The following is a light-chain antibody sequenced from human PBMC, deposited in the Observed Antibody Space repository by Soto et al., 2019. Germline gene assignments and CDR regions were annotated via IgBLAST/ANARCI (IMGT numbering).Light chain of an antibody. CDR1: QRISNSY. CDR3: QQYGSSPRT. CDR2: GAS. V-gene: IGKV3-20*01. J-gene: IGKJ1*01. Sequence: ENGLTQSPGTLSLSQGERATLSCRASQRISNSYLAWYQQKPGQAPRLLIYGASSRATGIPERFSGSGSVTDFTLTISRLEPEDFAVYFCQQYGSSPRTFGQGTKVDI.